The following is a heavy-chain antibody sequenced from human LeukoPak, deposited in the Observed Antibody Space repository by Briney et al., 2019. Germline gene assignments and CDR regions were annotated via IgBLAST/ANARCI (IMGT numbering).Heavy chain of an antibody. V-gene: IGHV1-69*05. D-gene: IGHD1-26*01. CDR2: IIPIFGTA. CDR3: ARYAYSGSHDAAFDI. CDR1: GYTFTGYY. Sequence: SVKVSCKTSGYTFTGYYIHWVRQAPGQGLEWMGRIIPIFGTANYAQKFQGRVTITTDESTSTAYMELSSLRSEDTAVYYCARYAYSGSHDAAFDIWGQGTMVTVSS. J-gene: IGHJ3*02.